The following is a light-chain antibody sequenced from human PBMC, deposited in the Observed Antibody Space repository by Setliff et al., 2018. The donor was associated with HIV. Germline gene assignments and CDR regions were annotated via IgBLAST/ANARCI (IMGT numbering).Light chain of an antibody. Sequence: ALAQPASVSGSPGQSITISCTGTSSDIGRYNLVSWYQQYPGKAPKLMIYQATKRPSGVSNRFSGSKSGNTASLTISGLQAEDEADYYCCSNTGSNTYVFGSGTKGTVL. CDR2: QAT. V-gene: IGLV2-23*01. CDR1: SSDIGRYNL. CDR3: CSNTGSNTYV. J-gene: IGLJ1*01.